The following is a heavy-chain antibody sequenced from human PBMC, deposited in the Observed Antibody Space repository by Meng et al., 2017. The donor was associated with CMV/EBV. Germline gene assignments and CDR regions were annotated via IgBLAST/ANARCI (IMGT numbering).Heavy chain of an antibody. Sequence: ETLSLTCAASGFTFSSYSMNWVRQAPGKGLVWVSRINSDGSSTSYADSVKGRFTISRDNAKNTLYLQMNSLRAEDTAVYYCARDRENYDFWSGYYYGMDVWGQGTTVTVSS. V-gene: IGHV3-74*01. J-gene: IGHJ6*02. D-gene: IGHD3-3*01. CDR1: GFTFSSYS. CDR2: INSDGSST. CDR3: ARDRENYDFWSGYYYGMDV.